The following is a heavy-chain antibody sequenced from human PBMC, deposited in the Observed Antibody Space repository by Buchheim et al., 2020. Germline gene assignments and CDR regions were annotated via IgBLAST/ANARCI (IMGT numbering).Heavy chain of an antibody. CDR2: IKSDGSRT. Sequence: EVQLVESGGDLIQPGGSLRLSCAASGFTFSSSWMHWVRQVPGKGLVWVSSIKSDGSRTTYPDSVKGRFTISRDNGKNTLYLQMSGLRVEDTAVYFCAKYGSSWGQGTL. J-gene: IGHJ5*02. D-gene: IGHD6-6*01. V-gene: IGHV3-74*03. CDR1: GFTFSSSW. CDR3: AKYGSS.